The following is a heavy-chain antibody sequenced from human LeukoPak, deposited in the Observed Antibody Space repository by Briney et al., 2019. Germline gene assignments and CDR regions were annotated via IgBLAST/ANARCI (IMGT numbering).Heavy chain of an antibody. V-gene: IGHV3-23*01. CDR3: AKDRDYYGSGSYDY. CDR1: GFTFSSYA. Sequence: PGRSLRLSCAASGFTFSSYAMHWVRQAPGKGLEWVSAISGSGGSTYYADSVKGRFTISRDNSKNTLYLQMNSLRAEDTAVYYCAKDRDYYGSGSYDYWGQGTLVTVSS. J-gene: IGHJ4*02. CDR2: ISGSGGST. D-gene: IGHD3-10*01.